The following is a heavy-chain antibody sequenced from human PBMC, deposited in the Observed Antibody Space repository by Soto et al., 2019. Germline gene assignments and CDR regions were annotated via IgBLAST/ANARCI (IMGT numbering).Heavy chain of an antibody. CDR1: VGSFSGYY. V-gene: IGHV4-34*01. CDR2: INHSGST. J-gene: IGHJ6*04. Sequence: QVQLQQWGAGLLKPSETLSLTCSVYVGSFSGYYWSWIRQPPGKGLEWIGEINHSGSTNYNPYLTSRVTISVDTSKNQCSLKLSSVTAADTAVYYCAIVTGRDYYGMDVWCKGTTVTVSS. CDR3: AIVTGRDYYGMDV.